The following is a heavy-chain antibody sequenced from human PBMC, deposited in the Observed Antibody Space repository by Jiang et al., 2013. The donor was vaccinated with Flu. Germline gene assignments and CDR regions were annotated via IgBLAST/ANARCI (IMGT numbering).Heavy chain of an antibody. J-gene: IGHJ6*02. D-gene: IGHD3-22*01. CDR1: GYSFTNYD. Sequence: GYSFTNYDINWVRQATGQGPEWMGWMNPNSGTTGYAQKFQGRVTITADKSTSTAYMELSSLRSEDTAVYYCARVDTMIVVVPYYYYGMDVWGQGTTVTVSS. CDR2: MNPNSGTT. CDR3: ARVDTMIVVVPYYYYGMDV. V-gene: IGHV1-8*01.